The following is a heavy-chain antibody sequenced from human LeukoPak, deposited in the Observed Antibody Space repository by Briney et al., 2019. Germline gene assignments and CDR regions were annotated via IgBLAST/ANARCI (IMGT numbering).Heavy chain of an antibody. CDR2: INPNSGGT. D-gene: IGHD2-2*01. Sequence: VSVKVSCKASGYTFTGYYMHWVRQAPGQGLEWMGWINPNSGGTNYAQKFQGRVTMTRDTSISTAYMELSRLRSDDTAVYYCARDPGYCSSTSCERYFDYWGQGTLVTASS. J-gene: IGHJ4*02. CDR3: ARDPGYCSSTSCERYFDY. CDR1: GYTFTGYY. V-gene: IGHV1-2*02.